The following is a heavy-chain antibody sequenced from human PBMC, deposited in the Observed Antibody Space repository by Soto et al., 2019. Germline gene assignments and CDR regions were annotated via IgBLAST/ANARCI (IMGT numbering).Heavy chain of an antibody. CDR2: IYYSGST. CDR3: ARDRGYCTNGVCYLDV. CDR1: GGSISIGDYY. V-gene: IGHV4-30-4*01. Sequence: PSETPSLTCTVSGGSISIGDYYWSCIRQPPGKGLEWIGYIYYSGSTYYNPSLKSRVTISVDTSKNQFSLKLSSVTAADTAVYYCARDRGYCTNGVCYLDVWGQGTTVTVSS. J-gene: IGHJ6*02. D-gene: IGHD2-8*01.